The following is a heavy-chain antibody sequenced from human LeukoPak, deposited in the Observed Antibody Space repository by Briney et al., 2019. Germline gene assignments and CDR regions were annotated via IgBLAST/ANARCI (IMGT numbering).Heavy chain of an antibody. CDR2: ITARADST. CDR3: AKTYMWSIDAFHI. V-gene: IGHV3-23*01. CDR1: GFTFSNYA. D-gene: IGHD2-8*02. J-gene: IGHJ3*02. Sequence: GGSLRLSCAASGFTFSNYAMSWVRQAPGKGLEWVSGITARADSTYYADSVKGRVTISKDNSKNTLFLQLNSLRAEDAAVYYCAKTYMWSIDAFHIWGQGTMVTVSS.